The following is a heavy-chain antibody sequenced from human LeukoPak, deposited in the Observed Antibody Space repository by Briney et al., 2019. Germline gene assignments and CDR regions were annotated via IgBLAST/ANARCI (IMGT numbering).Heavy chain of an antibody. CDR2: IYTSGST. V-gene: IGHV4-4*07. J-gene: IGHJ3*02. D-gene: IGHD3-3*01. CDR3: ARARNDFWSGYYPDAFDI. CDR1: GGSISSYY. Sequence: PSETLSLTCTVSGGSISSYYWSWIRQPAGKGLEWIGRIYTSGSTNYNPSLKSRVTMSVDTSKNQFSLKLSSVTAADTAVYYCARARNDFWSGYYPDAFDIWGQGTMVTVSS.